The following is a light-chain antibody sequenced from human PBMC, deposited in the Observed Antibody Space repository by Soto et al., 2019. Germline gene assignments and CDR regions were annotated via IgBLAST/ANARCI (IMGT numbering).Light chain of an antibody. CDR1: SSKIGSGYD. J-gene: IGLJ1*01. CDR3: QSYDSSLSGSYV. V-gene: IGLV1-40*01. Sequence: QSVLTQPPSVSGAPGQRVTISCTGSSSKIGSGYDLLWYQQLPGPAPKLLIYGNSIRPSGVPDRFSGSKSGTSASLAISGLQAEDEADYYCQSYDSSLSGSYVFGTGTKVTVL. CDR2: GNS.